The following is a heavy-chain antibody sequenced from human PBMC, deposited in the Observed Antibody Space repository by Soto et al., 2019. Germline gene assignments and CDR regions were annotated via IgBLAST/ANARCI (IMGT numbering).Heavy chain of an antibody. CDR1: GGSFTSNNW. V-gene: IGHV4-4*02. CDR2: IYRTGSN. CDR3: ASRDPGTSVDY. Sequence: QVQLQESGPGLVKPSGTLSLTCAVSGGSFTSNNWWTWVRQPPGQGLEWIGEIYRTGSNNYNPSLKSRVTITLDKSENQFSLKVTSLTAADTAVYYGASRDPGTSVDYWGQGTLVTVSS. D-gene: IGHD1-7*01. J-gene: IGHJ4*02.